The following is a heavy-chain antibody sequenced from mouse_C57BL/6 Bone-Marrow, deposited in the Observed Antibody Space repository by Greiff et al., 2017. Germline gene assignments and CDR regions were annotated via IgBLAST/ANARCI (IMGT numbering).Heavy chain of an antibody. D-gene: IGHD1-1*01. CDR1: GYTFTSYW. J-gene: IGHJ1*03. CDR2: IDPYDSYT. Sequence: QVQLQQPGAELVMPGASVKLSCKASGYTFTSYWMHWVKQRPGQGLEWMGEIDPYDSYTNYNQKFKGKSTLTVDKSSSTAYMQLSSLTSEDSAVYDCATLITAVVANWYFDVWGTGTTVTVAS. V-gene: IGHV1-69*01. CDR3: ATLITAVVANWYFDV.